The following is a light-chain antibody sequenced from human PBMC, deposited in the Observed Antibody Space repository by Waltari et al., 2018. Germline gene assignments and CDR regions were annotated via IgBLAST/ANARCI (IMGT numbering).Light chain of an antibody. CDR1: SGINVGAYR. Sequence: QAVLTQPSSLSASPGASASLPCTLRSGINVGAYRIYWYQQKPGSPPQYLLRYKSDSDRGLGSGVPSRFSGSKDASANAGIFLLSGLQSDDEADYYCRIFHGNAWVFGGGTKLTVL. V-gene: IGLV5-45*03. CDR3: RIFHGNAWV. J-gene: IGLJ2*01. CDR2: YKSDSDR.